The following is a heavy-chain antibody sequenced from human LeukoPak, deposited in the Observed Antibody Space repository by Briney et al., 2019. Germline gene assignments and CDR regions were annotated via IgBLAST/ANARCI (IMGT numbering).Heavy chain of an antibody. J-gene: IGHJ4*02. CDR3: ARRAGDYSHPYDY. CDR2: IKQDGSEK. D-gene: IGHD3-22*01. V-gene: IGHV3-7*03. Sequence: GGSLRLSCAASGFILSSYWMSWVRQAPGKGLEWVANIKQDGSEKYYVDSVKGRFTISRDNSKNTLYLQMNSLRAEDTAVYYCARRAGDYSHPYDYWGQGTLVTVSS. CDR1: GFILSSYW.